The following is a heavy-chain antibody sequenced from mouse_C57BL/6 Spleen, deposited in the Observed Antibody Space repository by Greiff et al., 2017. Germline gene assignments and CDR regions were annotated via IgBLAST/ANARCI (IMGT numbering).Heavy chain of an antibody. CDR2: ISSGGDYI. CDR1: GFTFSSYA. D-gene: IGHD2-12*01. J-gene: IGHJ4*01. V-gene: IGHV5-9-1*02. CDR3: TREDCYEGVYAMDD. Sequence: EVMLVESGEGLVKPGGSLKLSCAASGFTFSSYAMSWVRQTPEKRLEWVAYISSGGDYIYYADTVKGRFTISRDNARNTLYLQMSSLKSEDRAMYYCTREDCYEGVYAMDDWGPGTSVTVSS.